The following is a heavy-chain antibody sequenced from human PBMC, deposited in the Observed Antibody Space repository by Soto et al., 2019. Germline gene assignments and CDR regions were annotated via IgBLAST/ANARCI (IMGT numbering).Heavy chain of an antibody. CDR1: GGSISSYY. J-gene: IGHJ4*02. CDR3: ARIYGDYDNYFDY. V-gene: IGHV4-59*01. Sequence: PSETLSLTCTVSGGSISSYYWSWIRQPPGKGLEWIGYIYYSGSTNYRPSLKSRVTISIDTSKNQFSLKLSSVTAADTAVYYCARIYGDYDNYFDYWGQGTLVTVSS. CDR2: IYYSGST. D-gene: IGHD4-17*01.